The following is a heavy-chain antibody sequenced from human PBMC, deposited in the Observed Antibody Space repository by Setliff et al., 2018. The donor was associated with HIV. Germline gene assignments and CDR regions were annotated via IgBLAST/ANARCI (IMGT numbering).Heavy chain of an antibody. CDR3: ARPPVGATVGYFDY. V-gene: IGHV1-69*13. Sequence: SVKVSCKASGGTFSSYAINWVRQAPGQGLEWMGHIIPIFDATHYAQKLQGRVKITADDSSNTAYMELSSLRSEDTAVYYCARPPVGATVGYFDYWGQGTLVTVSS. CDR1: GGTFSSYA. J-gene: IGHJ4*02. D-gene: IGHD1-26*01. CDR2: IIPIFDAT.